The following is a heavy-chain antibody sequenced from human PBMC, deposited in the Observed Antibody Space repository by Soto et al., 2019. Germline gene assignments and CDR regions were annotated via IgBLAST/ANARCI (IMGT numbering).Heavy chain of an antibody. V-gene: IGHV1-18*01. CDR1: GYTFSSSD. CDR2: ISAYTGNT. J-gene: IGHJ4*02. D-gene: IGHD1-26*01. Sequence: QVQLVQSGAEVKKPGASAKVSCKASGYTFSSSDISWVRQAPGQGLEWMGWISAYTGNTNYAQRLQGRLTMTTDTSTNPAYMGLRSLSSADTAVYSCALGGPICGGYWGGDYWGQGTLVTVSS. CDR3: ALGGPICGGYWGGDY.